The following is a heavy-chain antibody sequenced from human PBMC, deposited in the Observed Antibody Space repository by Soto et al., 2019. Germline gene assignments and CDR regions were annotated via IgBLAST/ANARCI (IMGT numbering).Heavy chain of an antibody. V-gene: IGHV3-23*01. CDR2: VSGGSGVT. D-gene: IGHD2-15*01. J-gene: IGHJ6*02. Sequence: EVQLLESGGGLVQPGGSLRLSCAVSGFSFSTYGVTWVRQAPGKGLEWVCGVSGGSGVTHYADSVKGRFTITGDDSKNTVYLQMHSLRVEDTAVYYCARDHWDCSGGGCNPHQLNFFAMDVWGQGTTVTVSS. CDR3: ARDHWDCSGGGCNPHQLNFFAMDV. CDR1: GFSFSTYG.